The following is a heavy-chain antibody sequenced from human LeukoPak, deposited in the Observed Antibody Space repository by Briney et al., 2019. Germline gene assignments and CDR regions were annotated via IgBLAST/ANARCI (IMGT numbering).Heavy chain of an antibody. CDR2: IYPGDSDT. V-gene: IGHV5-51*01. CDR1: GYRFNSYW. D-gene: IGHD5-12*01. Sequence: GESLKISCKGSGYRFNSYWIGWVRQMPGKGLEWMGIIYPGDSDTRCSPSFQGQVTISADKSISTAYLQWSSLKASDTAMYYCARLPGIVATIERYFDYWGQGTLVTVSS. J-gene: IGHJ4*02. CDR3: ARLPGIVATIERYFDY.